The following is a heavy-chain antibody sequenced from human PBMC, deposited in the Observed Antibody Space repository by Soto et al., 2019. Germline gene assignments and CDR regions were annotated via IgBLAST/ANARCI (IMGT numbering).Heavy chain of an antibody. V-gene: IGHV3-23*01. CDR3: AKRRHIVVVTAKYYYFYGMDV. CDR2: ISGSGGST. CDR1: GFTFSSYA. D-gene: IGHD2-21*02. Sequence: PGGSLRLSCAASGFTFSSYAMSWVRQAPGPGLEWVSAISGSGGSTYYADSVKGRFTISRDNSKNTLYLQMNSLRAEDTAVYYCAKRRHIVVVTAKYYYFYGMDVWGQGTTVTVSS. J-gene: IGHJ6*02.